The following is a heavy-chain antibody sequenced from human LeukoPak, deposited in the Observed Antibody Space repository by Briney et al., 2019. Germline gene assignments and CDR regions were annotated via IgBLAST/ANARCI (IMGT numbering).Heavy chain of an antibody. Sequence: GESLKISCKGSGYSFTNYWIGWVRQMPGKGLEWMGIIYPGDSTTRYSPSFRGQVTISADKSISTAYLQWSSLKASDTAMYYCARRRDLYSGSYYPFDYWGQGTLVTVSS. D-gene: IGHD1-26*01. V-gene: IGHV5-51*01. CDR3: ARRRDLYSGSYYPFDY. CDR1: GYSFTNYW. CDR2: IYPGDSTT. J-gene: IGHJ4*02.